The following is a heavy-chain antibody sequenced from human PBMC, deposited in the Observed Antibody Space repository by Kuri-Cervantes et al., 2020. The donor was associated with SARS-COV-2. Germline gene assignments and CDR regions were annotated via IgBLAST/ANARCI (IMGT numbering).Heavy chain of an antibody. CDR3: ARGLRWQQPHRNYYYYGMDV. Sequence: GSLRLSCTVSGGSISSSSYYWGWIRQPPGKGLEWIGSIYYSGGTYYNPSLKSRVTISVDTSKNQFSLKLSSVTAADTAVYYCARGLRWQQPHRNYYYYGMDVWGQGTTVTVSS. CDR2: IYYSGGT. D-gene: IGHD5-24*01. CDR1: GGSISSSSYY. J-gene: IGHJ6*02. V-gene: IGHV4-39*01.